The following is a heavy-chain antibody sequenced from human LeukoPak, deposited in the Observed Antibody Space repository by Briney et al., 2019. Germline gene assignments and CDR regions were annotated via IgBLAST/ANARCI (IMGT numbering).Heavy chain of an antibody. CDR3: AKLRYFDWLLTY. Sequence: GGSLRLSCAASGFIFSNYAMSWVRQAPGKGLEWVGFIRSKGYGGTPEYAASVKDRFTISRDDSKSIAYLQMNSLKTEDTAVYYCAKLRYFDWLLTYWGQGTLVTVSS. CDR2: IRSKGYGGTP. J-gene: IGHJ4*02. CDR1: GFIFSNYA. V-gene: IGHV3-49*04. D-gene: IGHD3-9*01.